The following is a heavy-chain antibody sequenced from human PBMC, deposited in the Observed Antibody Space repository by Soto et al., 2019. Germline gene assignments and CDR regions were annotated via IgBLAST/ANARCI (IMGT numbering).Heavy chain of an antibody. Sequence: SETLSLTCAVYGGSFSGYYCTWIRQPPGKGLEWIGEINQSGFTNYNPSLESRVTMSVDTSKNQFSLRLSSVTAADTAVYYCARFPFDRSSWTNPRYFDYWGQGTLVTSPQ. V-gene: IGHV4-34*01. CDR2: INQSGFT. D-gene: IGHD6-13*01. CDR1: GGSFSGYY. J-gene: IGHJ4*02. CDR3: ARFPFDRSSWTNPRYFDY.